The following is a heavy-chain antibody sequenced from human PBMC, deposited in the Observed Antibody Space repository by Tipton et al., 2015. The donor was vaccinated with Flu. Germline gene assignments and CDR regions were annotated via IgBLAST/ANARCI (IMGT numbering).Heavy chain of an antibody. Sequence: TLSLTCTVSGGSISSGSYYWSWIRQPAGKGLEWIGRIYTSGSTNYNPSLKSRVTISVDTSKNQFSLKLSSVTAADTAVYYCARGRAVAGFRGFDYWCQGTLVPVSS. D-gene: IGHD6-19*01. CDR2: IYTSGST. CDR1: GGSISSGSYY. J-gene: IGHJ4*02. V-gene: IGHV4-61*02. CDR3: ARGRAVAGFRGFDY.